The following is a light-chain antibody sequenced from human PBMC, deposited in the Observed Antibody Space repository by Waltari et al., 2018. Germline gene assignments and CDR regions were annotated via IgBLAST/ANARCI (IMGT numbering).Light chain of an antibody. Sequence: QSALTQPASVSGFPGQSITISCTGASSDVGAYNHVSWYQQHPGKAPKLMIYGVANRHSGVSNRFSGSKSGNQASLTISGLQAEDEADYYCTSYTSSSTWVFGGGTKLTVL. CDR2: GVA. J-gene: IGLJ3*02. V-gene: IGLV2-14*03. CDR1: SSDVGAYNH. CDR3: TSYTSSSTWV.